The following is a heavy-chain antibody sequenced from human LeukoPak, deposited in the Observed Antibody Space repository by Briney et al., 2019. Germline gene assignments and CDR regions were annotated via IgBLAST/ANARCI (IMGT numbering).Heavy chain of an antibody. CDR2: IYHSGST. CDR3: ASTTTVTGLVDY. CDR1: GYSISSGYY. Sequence: SETLSLTCTVSGYSISSGYYWGWIRQPPGKGLEWIGSIYHSGSTYYNPSLKSRVTISVDTSKNQFSLKLSSVTAADTAVYYCASTTTVTGLVDYWGQGTLVTVSS. J-gene: IGHJ4*02. D-gene: IGHD4-17*01. V-gene: IGHV4-38-2*02.